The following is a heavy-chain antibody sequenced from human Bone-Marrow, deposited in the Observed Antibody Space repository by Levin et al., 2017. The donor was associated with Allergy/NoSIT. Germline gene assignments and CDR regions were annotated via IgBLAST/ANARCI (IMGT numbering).Heavy chain of an antibody. CDR3: ATAREFCSGGICYSSEYFHH. Sequence: PGGSLRLSCVASGFTFSDYYMTWIRQAPGKGLEWVSYISTSGRTIYYADSVKGRFTISRDNAKNSLFLQMNSLRAEDTAKYYCATAREFCSGGICYSSEYFHHWGQGTLVTVSS. D-gene: IGHD2-15*01. CDR2: ISTSGRTI. J-gene: IGHJ1*01. V-gene: IGHV3-11*01. CDR1: GFTFSDYY.